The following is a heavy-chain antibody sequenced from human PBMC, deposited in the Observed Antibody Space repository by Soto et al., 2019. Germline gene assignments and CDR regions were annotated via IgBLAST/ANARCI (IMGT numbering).Heavy chain of an antibody. CDR3: ARDGHGMDV. J-gene: IGHJ6*02. Sequence: SETLSLTCTVSGGSVSSGSYQWTWIRQPPGKGLEWIGYIHVSGSTNDNPSLKGRVTMSIDTSKNQFSLKLSSVTAADTAVYYCARDGHGMDVWGQGTKVTV. CDR1: GGSVSSGSYQ. CDR2: IHVSGST. V-gene: IGHV4-61*01.